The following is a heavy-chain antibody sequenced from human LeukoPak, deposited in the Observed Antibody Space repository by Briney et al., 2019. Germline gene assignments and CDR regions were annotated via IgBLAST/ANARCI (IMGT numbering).Heavy chain of an antibody. CDR2: IIPIFGTA. J-gene: IGHJ6*03. D-gene: IGHD4-17*01. V-gene: IGHV1-69*05. CDR1: GGTFSSYA. CDR3: ARGRAVTTPNPGYYYYYMDV. Sequence: SVKVSCKASGGTFSSYAISWVRQAPGQGLEWMGGIIPIFGTANYAQKFQGRVTITTDESTSTAYMELSSLRSEDTAVYYCARGRAVTTPNPGYYYYYMDVWGKGTTVTVSS.